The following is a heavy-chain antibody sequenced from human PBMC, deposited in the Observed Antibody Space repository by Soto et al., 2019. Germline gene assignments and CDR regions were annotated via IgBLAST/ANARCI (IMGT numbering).Heavy chain of an antibody. CDR2: IRSKANSYAT. CDR1: GFTFSGSA. D-gene: IGHD1-26*01. V-gene: IGHV3-73*01. Sequence: GGSLRLSCAASGFTFSGSAMHWVRQASGKGLEWVGRIRSKANSYATAYAASVKGRFTISRDDSKNTAYLQMNSLKTEDTAVYYCTRKAVGATTYRYYYGMDVWGQGTTVTVSS. J-gene: IGHJ6*02. CDR3: TRKAVGATTYRYYYGMDV.